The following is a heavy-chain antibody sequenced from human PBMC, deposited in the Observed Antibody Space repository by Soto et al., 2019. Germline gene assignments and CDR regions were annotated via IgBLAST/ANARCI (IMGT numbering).Heavy chain of an antibody. CDR3: ARGRPYYDFWSGYYPYGMDV. CDR1: GGSFSGYY. J-gene: IGHJ6*02. V-gene: IGHV4-34*01. CDR2: INHSGST. Sequence: SETLSLTCAVYGGSFSGYYWSWIRQPPGKGLEWIGEINHSGSTNYNPSLKSRVTISVDTSKNQFSLKLSSVTAADTAVYYCARGRPYYDFWSGYYPYGMDVWGQGTTVTVSS. D-gene: IGHD3-3*01.